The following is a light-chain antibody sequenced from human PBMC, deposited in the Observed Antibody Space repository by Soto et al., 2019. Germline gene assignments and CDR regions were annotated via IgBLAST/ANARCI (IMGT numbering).Light chain of an antibody. CDR2: DVS. V-gene: IGLV2-14*01. J-gene: IGLJ2*01. CDR1: SSDVGGYNY. Sequence: QSALTQPASVSGSPGQSITISCTGTSSDVGGYNYVSWYQQHPGKAPKLMIYDVSNRPSGVSNRFSGSKSGNTASLTISGLQAEHEAEYYCSSYTSSSTPVVFGGGTKLTVL. CDR3: SSYTSSSTPVV.